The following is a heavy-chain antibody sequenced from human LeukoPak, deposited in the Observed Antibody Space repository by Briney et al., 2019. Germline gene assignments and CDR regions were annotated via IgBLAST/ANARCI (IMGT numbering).Heavy chain of an antibody. V-gene: IGHV3-30*02. CDR2: IRYDGSNK. Sequence: GGTLRLSCAASGFTFSSYGMHWVRQAPGKGLEWVAFIRYDGSNKYYVDSVKGRFTISRDNSKNTLYLQMNSLRAEDTAVYYCAKDKVAAAEWFDPWGQGTLVTVSS. D-gene: IGHD6-13*01. CDR1: GFTFSSYG. J-gene: IGHJ5*02. CDR3: AKDKVAAAEWFDP.